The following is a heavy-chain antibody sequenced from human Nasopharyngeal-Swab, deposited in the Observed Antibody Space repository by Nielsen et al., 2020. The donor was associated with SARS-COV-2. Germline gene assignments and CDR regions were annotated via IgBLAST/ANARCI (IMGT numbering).Heavy chain of an antibody. CDR1: GFTFSTYW. Sequence: AGSLSLSCAASGFTFSTYWMHWVRQPQGKGMLWVSRIHTDGTITDYADSVKGRFTISRDNAKNTLYLQMDSLRGEDTAVYYCARDAPAHYGAFYWGRGTLVTVSS. D-gene: IGHD4-17*01. CDR2: IHTDGTIT. V-gene: IGHV3-74*01. J-gene: IGHJ4*02. CDR3: ARDAPAHYGAFY.